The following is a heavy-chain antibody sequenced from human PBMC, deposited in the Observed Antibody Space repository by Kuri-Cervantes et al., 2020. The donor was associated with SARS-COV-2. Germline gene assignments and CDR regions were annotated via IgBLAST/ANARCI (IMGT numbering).Heavy chain of an antibody. D-gene: IGHD3-10*01. J-gene: IGHJ4*02. V-gene: IGHV1-69*04. Sequence: SVKVSCKASGGTFSSYAISWVRQAPGRGLEWMGRIIPILGIANYAQKFQGRVTITADKSTSTAYMELSSLRSEDTAVYYRASQTEIYGSGSYYFDYWGQGTLVTVSS. CDR1: GGTFSSYA. CDR2: IIPILGIA. CDR3: ASQTEIYGSGSYYFDY.